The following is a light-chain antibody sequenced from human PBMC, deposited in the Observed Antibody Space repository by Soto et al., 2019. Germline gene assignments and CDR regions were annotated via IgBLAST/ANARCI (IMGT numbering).Light chain of an antibody. Sequence: EIVMTQSPAPLSASPGERATLSCMASQSVSSNLAWYQQKPGQAPRLLIYGASTRATGIPARFSGSGSATEFTLTISSLQSEDFAVYYCQQYNNWPPLTFGGGTKVEIK. CDR2: GAS. CDR1: QSVSSN. J-gene: IGKJ4*01. CDR3: QQYNNWPPLT. V-gene: IGKV3-15*01.